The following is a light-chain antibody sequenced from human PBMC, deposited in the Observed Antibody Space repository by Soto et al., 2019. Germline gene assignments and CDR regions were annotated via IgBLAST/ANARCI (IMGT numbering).Light chain of an antibody. J-gene: IGKJ1*01. Sequence: DIQMTQSPSTLSASVGDRVTITCRAIESISSWLAWYQQKPGKAPKLLIYDASSLESGVPSRFTGSGSGTEFTLTISSRQPDDFATYYCQQYNSYSPWTFGQGTRVEIK. CDR2: DAS. CDR1: ESISSW. CDR3: QQYNSYSPWT. V-gene: IGKV1-5*01.